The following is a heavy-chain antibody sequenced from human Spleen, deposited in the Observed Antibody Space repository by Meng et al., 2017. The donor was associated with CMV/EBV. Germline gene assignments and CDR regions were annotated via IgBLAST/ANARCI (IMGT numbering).Heavy chain of an antibody. CDR1: LSGYY. CDR2: IYPNTGDT. Sequence: LSGYYRHWVRQAPGQGLEWMGWIYPNTGDTNYAQNFQGRVTMTRDMSISTAYMEMIGLRSDDTALYYCARGPLYCSSTSCLSNWFGPWGQGTLVTVSS. CDR3: ARGPLYCSSTSCLSNWFGP. D-gene: IGHD2-2*01. V-gene: IGHV1-2*02. J-gene: IGHJ5*02.